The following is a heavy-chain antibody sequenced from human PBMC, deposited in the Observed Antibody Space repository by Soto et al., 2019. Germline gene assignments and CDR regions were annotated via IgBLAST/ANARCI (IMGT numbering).Heavy chain of an antibody. Sequence: HPGGSLRLSCAASGFTFSSYGMHWVRQAPGKGLEWVAVIWYDGSNKYYADSVKGRFTISRDNSKNTLYLQMNSLRAEDTAVYYCARDSLFRFGESRNRDYYYYYGMDVWGQGTTVTVSS. D-gene: IGHD3-10*01. J-gene: IGHJ6*02. CDR2: IWYDGSNK. CDR1: GFTFSSYG. CDR3: ARDSLFRFGESRNRDYYYYYGMDV. V-gene: IGHV3-33*01.